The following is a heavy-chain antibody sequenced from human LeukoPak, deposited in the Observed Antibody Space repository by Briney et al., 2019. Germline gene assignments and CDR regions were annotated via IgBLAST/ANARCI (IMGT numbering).Heavy chain of an antibody. D-gene: IGHD3-10*01. CDR1: GFTFSSYG. V-gene: IGHV3-23*01. CDR2: ISGSGGST. CDR3: ARGFKRDMVRGVIRSYFDY. J-gene: IGHJ4*02. Sequence: GGSLRLSCTASGFTFSSYGMSWVRQAPGKGLEWVSAISGSGGSTSYADSVKGRFTISRDNSKNTLYLQMNSLRAEDTAVYYCARGFKRDMVRGVIRSYFDYWGQGTLVTVSS.